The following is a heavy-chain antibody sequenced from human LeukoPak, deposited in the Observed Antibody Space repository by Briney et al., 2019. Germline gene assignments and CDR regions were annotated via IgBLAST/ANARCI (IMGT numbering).Heavy chain of an antibody. CDR3: TQGSRFDI. J-gene: IGHJ3*02. CDR2: IKSKTDGGAT. CDR1: GFTFSNAW. Sequence: GGSLTLSCAASGFTFSNAWMSWVRQAPGKGLEWVGRIKSKTDGGATDYAAPVKGRFTISTDNSKNTLFLQMNSLKTEDTAVYYCTQGSRFDIWDQGTMVTVSS. V-gene: IGHV3-15*01.